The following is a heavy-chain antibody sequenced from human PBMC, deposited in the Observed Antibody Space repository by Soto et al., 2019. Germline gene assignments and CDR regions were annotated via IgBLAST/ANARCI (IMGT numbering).Heavy chain of an antibody. V-gene: IGHV1-69*01. Sequence: QVQLVQSGVEVRRPGSSVKVSCKASGDTFKNCVISWVRQAPGQGLEWMGGIIPLFGTDFAQRFQGRLTITTDESTTTACMELSRLRSEDTATYYCAAELGFGKLSVVWGQGTTVIVSS. CDR3: AAELGFGKLSVV. CDR1: GDTFKNCV. D-gene: IGHD3-10*01. CDR2: IIPLFGT. J-gene: IGHJ6*02.